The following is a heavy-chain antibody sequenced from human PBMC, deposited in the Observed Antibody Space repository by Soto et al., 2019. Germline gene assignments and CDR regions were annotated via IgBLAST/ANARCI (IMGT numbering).Heavy chain of an antibody. J-gene: IGHJ6*02. Sequence: SETLSLTCTVSGDSISAYYWSWIRQPPGKGLEWIGHIYNSGFTNYNLSLEGRVTISVDTSRNYFSLKVRSVTTADTAVYYCARLERTVTGYYYYYGVDVWGQGTTVTVSS. CDR3: ARLERTVTGYYYYYGVDV. CDR1: GDSISAYY. D-gene: IGHD4-17*01. CDR2: IYNSGFT. V-gene: IGHV4-59*01.